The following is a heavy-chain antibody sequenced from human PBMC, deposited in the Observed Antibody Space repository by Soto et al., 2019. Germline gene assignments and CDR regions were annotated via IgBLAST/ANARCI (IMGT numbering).Heavy chain of an antibody. D-gene: IGHD2-15*01. CDR3: ACWSKYLVYCCGGSCYSRNGMDA. V-gene: IGHV1-69*06. CDR1: GGTFSSYA. Sequence: SVKVSCKASGGTFSSYAISWVRQAPGQGLQWMGGRIPIFGTANYAQKFQGRVTITADTTTSTAYMELSSRRSEDTAVYYCACWSKYLVYCCGGSCYSRNGMDAWGQGTTVTVSS. CDR2: RIPIFGTA. J-gene: IGHJ6*02.